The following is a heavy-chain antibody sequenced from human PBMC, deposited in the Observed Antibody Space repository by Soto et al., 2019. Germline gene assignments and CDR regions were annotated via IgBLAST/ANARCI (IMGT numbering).Heavy chain of an antibody. CDR3: ARRITIFGVAAFDI. CDR1: GFTFSSYS. D-gene: IGHD3-3*01. CDR2: ISSSSSYI. J-gene: IGHJ3*02. V-gene: IGHV3-21*01. Sequence: GGSLRLSCAASGFTFSSYSMNWVRQAPGKGLEWVSSISSSSSYIYYADSVKGRFTISRDNAKNSLYLQMNSLRAEDTAVYYCARRITIFGVAAFDIWGQGTMVTVSS.